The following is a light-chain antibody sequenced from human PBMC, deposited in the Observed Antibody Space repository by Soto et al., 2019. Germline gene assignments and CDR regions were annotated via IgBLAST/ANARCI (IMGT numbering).Light chain of an antibody. V-gene: IGLV2-11*01. Sequence: QSVLTHPRSVCGSPGQSVTISCTGTSSDDGGYNYVSWYQQHPGKAPKLMIYDVSKRPSGVPDRFSGSKSGNTASLTISGLQAEDEADYYCCSYAGSYTYVFGTGTKV. J-gene: IGLJ1*01. CDR1: SSDDGGYNY. CDR3: CSYAGSYTYV. CDR2: DVS.